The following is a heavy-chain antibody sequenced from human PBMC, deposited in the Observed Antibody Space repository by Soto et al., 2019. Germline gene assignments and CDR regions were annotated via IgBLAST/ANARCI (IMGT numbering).Heavy chain of an antibody. V-gene: IGHV3-20*04. J-gene: IGHJ3*02. Sequence: PGGSLRLSCAASGFTVSSNYMSWVRQAPGKGLEWVSHINWNGGSTGYADSVKGRFTISRDNAKNSLYLQMNSLRAEDTALYYCARVKDILRGMNVFDIWGQGTMVTVSS. CDR1: GFTVSSNY. CDR3: ARVKDILRGMNVFDI. D-gene: IGHD3-9*01. CDR2: INWNGGST.